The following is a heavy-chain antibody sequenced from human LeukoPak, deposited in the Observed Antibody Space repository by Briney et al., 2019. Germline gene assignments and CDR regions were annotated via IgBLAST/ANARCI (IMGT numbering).Heavy chain of an antibody. CDR3: ARDARRRSSSWYGGFDY. CDR2: IYYSGST. Sequence: PSETLSLTCTVSGGSISSSSYYWGWIRQPPGKGLEWIGSIYYSGSTYYNPSLKSRVTISVDTSKNQFSLKLSSVTAADTAVYYCARDARRRSSSWYGGFDYWGQGTLVTVSS. D-gene: IGHD6-13*01. V-gene: IGHV4-39*07. CDR1: GGSISSSSYY. J-gene: IGHJ4*02.